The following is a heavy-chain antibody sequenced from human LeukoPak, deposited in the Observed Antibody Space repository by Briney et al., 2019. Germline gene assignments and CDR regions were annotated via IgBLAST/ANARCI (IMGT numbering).Heavy chain of an antibody. D-gene: IGHD2-2*03. V-gene: IGHV3-23*01. CDR1: GFPFSSYV. J-gene: IGHJ4*02. CDR3: ATLGFCTSTSCSFVN. Sequence: GGSLRLSCAASGFPFSSYVMGWVRQAPGKGLEGVSVISDNIENTYYADSVKGRFTISRDNSKNTLYLQMNSLGAEDTAIYYCATLGFCTSTSCSFVNWGQGTLVTVSS. CDR2: ISDNIENT.